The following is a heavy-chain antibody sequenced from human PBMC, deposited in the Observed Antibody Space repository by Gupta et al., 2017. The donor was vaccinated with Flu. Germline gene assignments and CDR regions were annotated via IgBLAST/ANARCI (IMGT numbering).Heavy chain of an antibody. D-gene: IGHD6-13*01. Sequence: RAPGRGLEWVAGISWNSGSKMYSASVRGRFTISRDNAKNSLELQMSGRRVEDTALYFCVRDKTSGTVVLSAGVAADGPFDNWGQGSLVTVSS. CDR3: VRDKTSGTVVLSAGVAADGPFDN. V-gene: IGHV3-9*01. CDR2: ISWNSGSK. J-gene: IGHJ4*02.